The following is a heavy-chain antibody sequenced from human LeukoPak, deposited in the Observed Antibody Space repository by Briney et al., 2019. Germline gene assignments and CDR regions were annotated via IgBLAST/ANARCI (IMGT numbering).Heavy chain of an antibody. J-gene: IGHJ4*02. D-gene: IGHD2-15*01. Sequence: GRSLRLSCAASGFTFSYCGMHWVRQPPDKGLQWVAVIWNDGSNKYYADSVKGRFTISRDNSKNTLSLQMNSLRAEDTAVYYCARDAYCSGGSYYHFDCWGQGTLVTVSS. V-gene: IGHV3-33*01. CDR3: ARDAYCSGGSYYHFDC. CDR2: IWNDGSNK. CDR1: GFTFSYCG.